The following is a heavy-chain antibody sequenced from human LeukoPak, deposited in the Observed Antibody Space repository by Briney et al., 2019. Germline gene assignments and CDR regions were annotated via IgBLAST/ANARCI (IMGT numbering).Heavy chain of an antibody. V-gene: IGHV3-11*04. Sequence: GGSLRLSCAASGFDFSDYYMSWIRQAPGKGLEWISNIMTTGLTTYYADSVKGRFTISRDNAKNSLFLQMNSLRADDTAIYYCARAGQLRYMDVWGKGTAVTVSS. CDR3: ARAGQLRYMDV. CDR1: GFDFSDYY. J-gene: IGHJ6*03. CDR2: IMTTGLTT.